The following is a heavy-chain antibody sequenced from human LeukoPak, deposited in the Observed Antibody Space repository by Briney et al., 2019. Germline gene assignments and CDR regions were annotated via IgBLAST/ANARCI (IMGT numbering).Heavy chain of an antibody. V-gene: IGHV1-2*02. J-gene: IGHJ6*03. D-gene: IGHD3-16*02. CDR2: INPNSGGT. Sequence: ASVKVSCKASGYTFTGYYMHWVRQAPGQGLEWMGWINPNSGGTNYAQKFQGRVTMTRDTSISTAYMELSRLRSDDTAVYYCARDGRSGRSYDYVWGSYRLYYYMDVWGKGTTVTVSS. CDR3: ARDGRSGRSYDYVWGSYRLYYYMDV. CDR1: GYTFTGYY.